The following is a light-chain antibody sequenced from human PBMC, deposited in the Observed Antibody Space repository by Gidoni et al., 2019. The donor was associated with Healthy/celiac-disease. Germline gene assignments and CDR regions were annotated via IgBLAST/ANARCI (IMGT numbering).Light chain of an antibody. Sequence: IVMTQSPATLSVSPGERATLSCRASQSVSSNLAWYQQKPGQAPRLLIYGASTRPTGIPARFSGSGSGTEFTLTISSLQSEDFAVYYCQQYNNWPLTFGQGTRLEIK. V-gene: IGKV3-15*01. CDR3: QQYNNWPLT. J-gene: IGKJ5*01. CDR2: GAS. CDR1: QSVSSN.